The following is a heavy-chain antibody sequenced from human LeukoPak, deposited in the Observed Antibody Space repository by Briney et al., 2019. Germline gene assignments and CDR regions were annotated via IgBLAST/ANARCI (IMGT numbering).Heavy chain of an antibody. D-gene: IGHD6-13*01. Sequence: SETLSLTCAVYGGSFSGYYWSWIRQPPGKGLEWIGSIYYSGGTYYNPSLKSRVTISVDTSKNQFSLKLSSVTAADTAVYYCATSSSWVLDYWGQGTLVTVSS. CDR2: IYYSGGT. CDR1: GGSFSGYY. J-gene: IGHJ4*02. V-gene: IGHV4-59*05. CDR3: ATSSSWVLDY.